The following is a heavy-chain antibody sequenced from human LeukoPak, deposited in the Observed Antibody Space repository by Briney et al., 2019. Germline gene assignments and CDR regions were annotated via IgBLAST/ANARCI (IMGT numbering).Heavy chain of an antibody. CDR3: ARIVSPWGSSDAFDF. D-gene: IGHD3-16*02. V-gene: IGHV6-1*01. J-gene: IGHJ3*01. CDR2: TYYRSKWYS. CDR1: GDSVSSNSVV. Sequence: SQTLSLTCAISGDSVSSNSVVWTWIRQSPSRGLEWLGRTYYRSKWYSDYAPSVKSRIIINPDTSKNQFSLQLNSVTPEDTAVYFCARIVSPWGSSDAFDFWGQGTVVTVSS.